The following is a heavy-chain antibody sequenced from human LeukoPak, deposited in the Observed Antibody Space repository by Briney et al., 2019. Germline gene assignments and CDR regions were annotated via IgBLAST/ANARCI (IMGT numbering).Heavy chain of an antibody. CDR1: GFTVSSNY. CDR2: ISDSSSTI. Sequence: PGGSLRLSCAASGFTVSSNYMSWVRQAPGKGLEWVSYISDSSSTIFYADSVKGRFTISRDNAKNSVYLQMNSLRAEDTAVYYCARGGDYWGQGTLVTVSS. J-gene: IGHJ4*02. CDR3: ARGGDY. V-gene: IGHV3-48*01.